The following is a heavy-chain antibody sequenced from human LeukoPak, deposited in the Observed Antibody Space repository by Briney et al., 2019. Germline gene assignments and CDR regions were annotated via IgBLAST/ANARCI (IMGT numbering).Heavy chain of an antibody. V-gene: IGHV1-18*01. CDR1: GYTFTSYG. Sequence: ASVKVSCKASGYTFTSYGISWVRQAPGQGLEWMGWISAYNGNTNYAQKLQGRVTMTTDTSTSTAYMELRSLRSDDTAVYYCARAAIAVAGTQWFDPWGQGTLVTVSS. J-gene: IGHJ5*02. D-gene: IGHD6-19*01. CDR2: ISAYNGNT. CDR3: ARAAIAVAGTQWFDP.